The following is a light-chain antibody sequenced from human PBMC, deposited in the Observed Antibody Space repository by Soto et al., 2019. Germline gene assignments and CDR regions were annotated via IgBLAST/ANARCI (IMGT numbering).Light chain of an antibody. Sequence: SYERTQPPSVSVAPGKTARITCGGNNIGSKSVHWYQQKPGQAPVLVIYYDSDRPSGIPERFSGSNSGNTATLTISRVEAGDEADYYCQVWDSSSDHPNVVFGGGTKLTVL. CDR3: QVWDSSSDHPNVV. V-gene: IGLV3-21*04. J-gene: IGLJ2*01. CDR1: NIGSKS. CDR2: YDS.